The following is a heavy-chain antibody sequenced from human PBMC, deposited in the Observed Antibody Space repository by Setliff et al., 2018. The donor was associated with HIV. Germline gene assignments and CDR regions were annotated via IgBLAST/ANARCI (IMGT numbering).Heavy chain of an antibody. J-gene: IGHJ3*01. Sequence: ASVKVSCKGLGYIVTGNYMNWVRQAPGQGLEWMGRINPNNGGTNYAQKFQGRVTMTLDTSTSTAYLELKGLTSDDTAVYYCTRPRVFDSFDVWGPGTMGTVS. CDR3: TRPRVFDSFDV. V-gene: IGHV1-2*06. CDR2: INPNNGGT. CDR1: GYIVTGNY.